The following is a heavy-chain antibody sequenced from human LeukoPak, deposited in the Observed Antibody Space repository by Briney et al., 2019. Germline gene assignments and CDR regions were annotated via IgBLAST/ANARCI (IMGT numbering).Heavy chain of an antibody. Sequence: NASETLSLTCSVSGAFITSSPYFWGWIRQTPGKGLEWVGSIFYSGTTYYNPSLTSRVTISEDSSKNQFSLRLHSLTAADTAIYYCARGRGYDPVVFYFDSWGQGTAVIVSS. CDR1: GAFITSSPYF. J-gene: IGHJ4*02. CDR3: ARGRGYDPVVFYFDS. CDR2: IFYSGTT. D-gene: IGHD2-15*01. V-gene: IGHV4-39*07.